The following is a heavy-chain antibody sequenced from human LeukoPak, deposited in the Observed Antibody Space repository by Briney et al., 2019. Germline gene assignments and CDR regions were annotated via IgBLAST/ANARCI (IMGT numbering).Heavy chain of an antibody. CDR2: IYTSGST. J-gene: IGHJ6*03. Sequence: SETLSLTCTVSNDAIAGYSWSWIRQPPGKGLEWIGRIYTSGSTNYNPSLKSRVTMSVDTSKNQFSLKLSSVTAADTAVYYCAREGSDYYGSGSYYRSYYYYMDVWGKGTTVTISS. D-gene: IGHD3-10*01. CDR1: NDAIAGYS. V-gene: IGHV4-4*07. CDR3: AREGSDYYGSGSYYRSYYYYMDV.